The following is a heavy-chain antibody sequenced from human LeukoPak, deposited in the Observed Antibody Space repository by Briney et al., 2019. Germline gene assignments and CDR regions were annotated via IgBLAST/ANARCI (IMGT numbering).Heavy chain of an antibody. CDR3: ARHFSRESNYASSATSLDY. CDR1: GYSISSGYY. CDR2: IYHSGST. V-gene: IGHV4-38-2*01. J-gene: IGHJ4*02. D-gene: IGHD4-11*01. Sequence: PSETLSLTCAVSGYSISSGYYWAWIRQPPGKGLEWIGRIYHSGSTYYNPSLKSRVTISVDTSKNQFSLKLSSVTAADTAAYYCARHFSRESNYASSATSLDYWGQGTLVTVSS.